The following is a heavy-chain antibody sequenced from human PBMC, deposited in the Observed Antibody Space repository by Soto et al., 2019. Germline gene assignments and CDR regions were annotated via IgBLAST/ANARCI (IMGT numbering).Heavy chain of an antibody. Sequence: ASVKVSCKASVYTFTSYAIHWVRQAPRQRLEWMGWINAGNGNTKYSQKFQGRVTITRDTSASTAYMELSSLRSEDTAVYYCARERVAYSSSWYLSGNYNWFDPWGQGTLVTVSS. CDR3: ARERVAYSSSWYLSGNYNWFDP. V-gene: IGHV1-3*01. CDR2: INAGNGNT. D-gene: IGHD6-13*01. J-gene: IGHJ5*02. CDR1: VYTFTSYA.